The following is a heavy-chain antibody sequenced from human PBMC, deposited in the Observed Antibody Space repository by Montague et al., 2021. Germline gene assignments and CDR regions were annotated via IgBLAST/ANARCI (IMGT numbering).Heavy chain of an antibody. J-gene: IGHJ6*02. Sequence: SETLSLTCAVSGDSINTPNWWTWVRQFPGKGLEWSREVYHTGSTNYKPSLKSRATLSGAKSKNQFFLKMTSVTAADTAIYYCARRGGYSARQYSGWDVWGQGSTVTVSS. CDR2: VYHTGST. CDR3: ARRGGYSARQYSGWDV. D-gene: IGHD2-15*01. CDR1: GDSINTPNW. V-gene: IGHV4-4*02.